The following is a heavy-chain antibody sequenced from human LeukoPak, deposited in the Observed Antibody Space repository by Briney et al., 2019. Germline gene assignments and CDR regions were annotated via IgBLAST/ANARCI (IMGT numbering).Heavy chain of an antibody. J-gene: IGHJ4*02. CDR1: GFTFSSYA. D-gene: IGHD5-24*01. CDR3: ASEMATIPV. CDR2: ISYDGSNK. Sequence: GGSLRLSCAASGFTFSSYAMHWVRQAPGKGLEWVAVISYDGSNKYYADSVKGRFTISRDNSKNTLYLQMNSLRAEDTAVYYCASEMATIPVWGQGTLVTVSS. V-gene: IGHV3-30*04.